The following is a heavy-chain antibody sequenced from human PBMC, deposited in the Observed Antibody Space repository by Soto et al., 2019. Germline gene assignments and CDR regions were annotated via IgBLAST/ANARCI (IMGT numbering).Heavy chain of an antibody. D-gene: IGHD3-22*01. Sequence: GSLRLSCAASGFTFNNYEMNWVRQAPGKGLEWVSYISSSAYTIYYADSVKGRFTISRDNAKNSLYLQMNSLRAEDTSVYYCARGAYYFDNTYFDFWGQGTLVTVSS. V-gene: IGHV3-48*03. CDR1: GFTFNNYE. J-gene: IGHJ4*02. CDR2: ISSSAYTI. CDR3: ARGAYYFDNTYFDF.